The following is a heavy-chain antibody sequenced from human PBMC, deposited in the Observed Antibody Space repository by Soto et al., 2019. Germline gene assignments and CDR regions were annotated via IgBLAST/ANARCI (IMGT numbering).Heavy chain of an antibody. V-gene: IGHV1-18*01. J-gene: IGHJ5*02. Sequence: ASVKVSCKASGYTFTSYGISWVRQAPGQGLEWMGWISAYNGNTNYAQKLQGRVTMTTDTSTSTAYMELSSLRSEDTAVYYCASGWYYYDSSGYYRNWFDPWGQGTLVTVSS. CDR2: ISAYNGNT. CDR1: GYTFTSYG. CDR3: ASGWYYYDSSGYYRNWFDP. D-gene: IGHD3-22*01.